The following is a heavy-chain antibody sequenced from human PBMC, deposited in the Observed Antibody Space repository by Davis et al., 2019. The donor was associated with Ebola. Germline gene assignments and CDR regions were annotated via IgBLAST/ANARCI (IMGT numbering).Heavy chain of an antibody. V-gene: IGHV1-8*01. D-gene: IGHD4-17*01. Sequence: ASVKVSCKASGYTFRSYDINWVRQATGQGLEWMAWMNPKSGNTGIAQKFQGRVTMTRNNSMTTAYLELSSLRAGDTAVYYCARGSSPQYGDYLNWLDPWGQGTLVTVSS. J-gene: IGHJ5*02. CDR1: GYTFRSYD. CDR3: ARGSSPQYGDYLNWLDP. CDR2: MNPKSGNT.